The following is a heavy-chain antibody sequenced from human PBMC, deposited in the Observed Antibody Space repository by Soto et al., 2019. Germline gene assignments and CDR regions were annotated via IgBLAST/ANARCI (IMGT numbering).Heavy chain of an antibody. CDR1: GGSISSSNW. CDR2: IYHSGSI. J-gene: IGHJ4*02. D-gene: IGHD3-22*01. V-gene: IGHV4-4*02. CDR3: ATSLNYYDSSGLRGY. Sequence: SETLSLTCAVSGGSISSSNWWSWVRQPPGRGLEWIGEIYHSGSINYSPSLKSRLTISVDKSKNQFSLKLSSVTAADTAVYYCATSLNYYDSSGLRGYWGQGTLVTVSS.